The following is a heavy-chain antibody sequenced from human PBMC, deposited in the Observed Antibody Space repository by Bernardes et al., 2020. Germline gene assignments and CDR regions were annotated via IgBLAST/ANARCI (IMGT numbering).Heavy chain of an antibody. CDR3: ARGIVVVPAATLDY. V-gene: IGHV3-48*02. D-gene: IGHD2-2*01. Sequence: GGSLRLSCAASGFTFSSYSMNWVRQAPGKGLEWVSYISSSSSTIYYADSVKGRFTISRDNAKNSLYLQMNSLRDEDTAVYYCARGIVVVPAATLDYWGQGTLVTVSS. CDR1: GFTFSSYS. CDR2: ISSSSSTI. J-gene: IGHJ4*02.